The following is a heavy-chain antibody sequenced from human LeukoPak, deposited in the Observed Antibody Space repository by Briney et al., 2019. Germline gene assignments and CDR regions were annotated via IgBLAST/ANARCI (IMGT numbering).Heavy chain of an antibody. V-gene: IGHV1-69*05. CDR2: IIPIFGTA. J-gene: IGHJ6*03. Sequence: SVKVSCKASGGTFSSYAISWVRQAPGQGLEWMGGIIPIFGTANYAQKFQGRVTITTDESTSTAYMELSSLRSEDTAVYYCARGSYYYHYMDVWGKGTTVTVSS. CDR3: ARGSYYYHYMDV. CDR1: GGTFSSYA.